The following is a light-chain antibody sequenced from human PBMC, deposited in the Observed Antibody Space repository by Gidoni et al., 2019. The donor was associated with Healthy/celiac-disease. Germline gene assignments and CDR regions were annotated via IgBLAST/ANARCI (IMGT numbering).Light chain of an antibody. Sequence: EIVLTQSPGTLSLSPGERATSSCTASQSVSSSYLAWYQQKPGQAPRLLIYGASSRATGIPDRFSGSGSGTDFTLTISRLEPEDFAVYYCQQYGSSPGLTFGGGTKVEIK. CDR1: QSVSSSY. J-gene: IGKJ4*01. CDR3: QQYGSSPGLT. CDR2: GAS. V-gene: IGKV3-20*01.